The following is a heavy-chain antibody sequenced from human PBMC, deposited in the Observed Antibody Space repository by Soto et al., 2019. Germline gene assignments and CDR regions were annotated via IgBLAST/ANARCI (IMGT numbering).Heavy chain of an antibody. D-gene: IGHD3-10*01. J-gene: IGHJ6*03. Sequence: TSETLSLTCAVYGGSFSGYYGSWIRQPPGKGLEWIGEINHSGSTNYNPSLKSRVTISVDTSKNQFSLKLSSVTAADTAVYYCARSDGSGTGYYYYYYMDVWGKGTTVTVSS. CDR3: ARSDGSGTGYYYYYYMDV. V-gene: IGHV4-34*01. CDR1: GGSFSGYY. CDR2: INHSGST.